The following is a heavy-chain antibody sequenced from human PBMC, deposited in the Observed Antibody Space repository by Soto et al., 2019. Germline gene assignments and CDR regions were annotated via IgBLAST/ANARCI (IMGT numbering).Heavy chain of an antibody. CDR2: VYYSGST. J-gene: IGHJ6*03. CDR1: GGSISSYY. Sequence: SETLSLTCTVSGGSISSYYWSWIRQPPGKGLEWIGYVYYSGSTNYNPSLKSRVTISVDTSKNQFSLKLSSVTAADTAVYYCARTVVVAATPDYYYYMDVWGKGTTVTVSS. CDR3: ARTVVVAATPDYYYYMDV. D-gene: IGHD2-15*01. V-gene: IGHV4-59*08.